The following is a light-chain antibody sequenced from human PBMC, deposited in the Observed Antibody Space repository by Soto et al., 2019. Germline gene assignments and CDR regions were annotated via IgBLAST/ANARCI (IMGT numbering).Light chain of an antibody. Sequence: QSALTQPASVSGSPGQSITISCTGTSSDVGGYNFVSWYQQHPGKAPKLIIYEVSHRPSGVSNRFSASKSGNTASLTISGIQAEDEDDYYCNSYTSSSARVFGGGTKLTVL. V-gene: IGLV2-14*01. J-gene: IGLJ3*02. CDR1: SSDVGGYNF. CDR3: NSYTSSSARV. CDR2: EVS.